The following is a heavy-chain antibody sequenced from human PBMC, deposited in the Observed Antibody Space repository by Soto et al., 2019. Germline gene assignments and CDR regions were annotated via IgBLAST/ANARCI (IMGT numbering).Heavy chain of an antibody. CDR3: VRAGHVFDVHYYGMDL. J-gene: IGHJ6*02. Sequence: LRLSCEASGFTFNDYSMDWVRHAPEKGLEWVSSISSSGTYIYYADSVKGRFAISRDNANNVMYLQMDTLRAEDTAVYYCVRAGHVFDVHYYGMDLWGQGTTVTVSS. D-gene: IGHD3-10*01. V-gene: IGHV3-21*01. CDR2: ISSSGTYI. CDR1: GFTFNDYS.